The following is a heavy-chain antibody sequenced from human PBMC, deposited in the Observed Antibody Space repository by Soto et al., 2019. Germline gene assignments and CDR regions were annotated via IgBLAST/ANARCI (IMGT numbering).Heavy chain of an antibody. CDR1: GFTFSSYS. V-gene: IGHV3-23*01. Sequence: GSLRLACAASGFTFSSYSMSWVRQAPGKGLAYVSAISGNGGSTYTADSVKGRFTISRDNSKNSLYLQMNSLRAEDTAIYYCAKTPLAHLMTTEPRFVYSGQGALVTDSS. J-gene: IGHJ4*02. D-gene: IGHD4-4*01. CDR3: AKTPLAHLMTTEPRFVY. CDR2: ISGNGGST.